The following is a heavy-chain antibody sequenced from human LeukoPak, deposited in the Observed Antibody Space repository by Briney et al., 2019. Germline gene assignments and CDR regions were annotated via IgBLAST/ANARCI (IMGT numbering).Heavy chain of an antibody. CDR1: GFTFSSYA. D-gene: IGHD6-13*01. J-gene: IGHJ5*02. CDR3: ARVVAAGIRLGPFDP. Sequence: PPGGSLRLSCAASGFTFSSYAMSWVRQAPGKGLVWVSRINSDGSSTSYADSVKGRFTISRDNAKNTLYLQMNSLRAEDTAVYYCARVVAAGIRLGPFDPWGQGTLVTVSS. V-gene: IGHV3-74*01. CDR2: INSDGSST.